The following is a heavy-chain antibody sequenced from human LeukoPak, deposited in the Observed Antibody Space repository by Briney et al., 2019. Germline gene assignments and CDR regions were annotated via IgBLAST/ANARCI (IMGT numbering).Heavy chain of an antibody. V-gene: IGHV3-7*01. J-gene: IGHJ4*02. CDR2: INQDGGEK. D-gene: IGHD3-16*01. CDR1: GFTFSGSW. CDR3: ARYRHLYY. Sequence: GGSLRLSCAASGFTFSGSWMSWVRQAPGKGLEWVASINQDGGEKYSLDSVKGRFTISRDNTKSSLYLQMNSLRAEDTAMYYCARYRHLYYWGQGTLVTVSS.